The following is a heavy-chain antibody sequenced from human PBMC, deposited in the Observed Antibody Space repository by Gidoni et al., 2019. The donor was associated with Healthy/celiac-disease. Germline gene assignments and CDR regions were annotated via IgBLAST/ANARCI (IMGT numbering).Heavy chain of an antibody. CDR2: ISGSGGST. J-gene: IGHJ4*02. V-gene: IGHV3-23*01. Sequence: EVQLLESGGGLVQPGGSLRLSCEASGFTFSSYAMSWVRQAPGKGLEWFSAISGSGGSTYYADSVKGRFTISRDNSKNTLYLQMNSLRAEDTAVYYCAKGFDYGGNSVDYWGQGTLVTVSS. D-gene: IGHD4-17*01. CDR3: AKGFDYGGNSVDY. CDR1: GFTFSSYA.